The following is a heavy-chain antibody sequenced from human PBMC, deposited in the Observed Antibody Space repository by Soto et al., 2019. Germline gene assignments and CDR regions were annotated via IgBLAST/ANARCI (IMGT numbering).Heavy chain of an antibody. V-gene: IGHV4-39*01. J-gene: IGHJ5*02. CDR3: LSNKIAFYNWFDP. CDR1: GGSISSSSYY. Sequence: SETLSLTCTVSGGSISSSSYYWGWIRQPPGKGLEWIGSIYYSGSTYYNPSLKSRVTISVDTSKNQFSLKLSSVTAADTAVYYCLSNKIAFYNWFDPCGQGTLVPVSS. D-gene: IGHD3-22*01. CDR2: IYYSGST.